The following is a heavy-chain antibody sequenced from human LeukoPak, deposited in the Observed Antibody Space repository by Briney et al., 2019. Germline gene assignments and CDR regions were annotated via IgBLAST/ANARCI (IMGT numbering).Heavy chain of an antibody. V-gene: IGHV3-66*01. CDR2: MYTGGGR. Sequence: PGGSLRLSCAASGFSVSNYYMSWVRQPPGKGLEWVSVMYTGGGRYYGDSVKGRFTISRDNSKSTVFLQMNSLRVEDTAVYYCATDRDYRFDYWGQGTLVTVSS. CDR3: ATDRDYRFDY. CDR1: GFSVSNYY. J-gene: IGHJ4*02. D-gene: IGHD4-11*01.